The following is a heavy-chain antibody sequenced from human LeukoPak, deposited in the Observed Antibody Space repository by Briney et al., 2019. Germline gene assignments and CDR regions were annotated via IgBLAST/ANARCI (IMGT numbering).Heavy chain of an antibody. J-gene: IGHJ4*02. CDR2: IKGKTDGGTT. CDR3: ARGATVTSLAPDY. D-gene: IGHD4-17*01. Sequence: ESLKISCAASGFTFSYAWMSWVRQAPGKGLEWVGRIKGKTDGGTTDYAAPVKGRFTISRDDSKNTLYLQMNSLRAEDTAVYYCARGATVTSLAPDYWGQGTLVTVSS. V-gene: IGHV3-15*01. CDR1: GFTFSYAW.